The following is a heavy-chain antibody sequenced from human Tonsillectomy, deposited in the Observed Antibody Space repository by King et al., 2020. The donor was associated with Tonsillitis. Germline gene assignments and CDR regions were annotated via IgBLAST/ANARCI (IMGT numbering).Heavy chain of an antibody. Sequence: VQLVESGGGVVQPGRSLRLSCAASGFTFSSYGMHWVRQAPGKGLKWVAVISYDGSNKYYADSVKGRFTISRDNSKNTLYLKMNSLRTDDTAVYYCAKCPTTFYDSNGYWFGNWYFDLWGRGTLVTVSS. D-gene: IGHD3-22*01. CDR1: GFTFSSYG. CDR2: ISYDGSNK. V-gene: IGHV3-30*18. J-gene: IGHJ2*01. CDR3: AKCPTTFYDSNGYWFGNWYFDL.